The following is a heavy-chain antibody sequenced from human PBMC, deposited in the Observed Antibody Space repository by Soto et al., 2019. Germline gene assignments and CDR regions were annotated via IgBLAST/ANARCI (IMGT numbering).Heavy chain of an antibody. Sequence: QVQLVQSGAEVKKPGSSVKVSCKASGGTFSSYAISWVRQAPGQGLEWMGGIIPISGTANYAQKFQGRVTITADESTSTAYRQLRRLRSEDTAVYYCARASSSASEEKYYYGMDVWGQGTTVTVSS. CDR3: ARASSSASEEKYYYGMDV. J-gene: IGHJ6*02. V-gene: IGHV1-69*01. CDR1: GGTFSSYA. D-gene: IGHD6-6*01. CDR2: IIPISGTA.